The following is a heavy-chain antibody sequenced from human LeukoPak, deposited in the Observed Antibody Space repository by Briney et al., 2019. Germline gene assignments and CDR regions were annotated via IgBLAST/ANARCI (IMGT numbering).Heavy chain of an antibody. Sequence: TPSETLSLTCTVSGGSISGSSYYWGWIRQPPGKGLEWIGSIYYSGSTYYNPSLKTRVTISVDTSKNQFSLKLSSVTAADTAVYYCARNLVMVVAATRYYFDYWGQGTLVTVSS. D-gene: IGHD2-15*01. V-gene: IGHV4-39*01. J-gene: IGHJ4*02. CDR1: GGSISGSSYY. CDR2: IYYSGST. CDR3: ARNLVMVVAATRYYFDY.